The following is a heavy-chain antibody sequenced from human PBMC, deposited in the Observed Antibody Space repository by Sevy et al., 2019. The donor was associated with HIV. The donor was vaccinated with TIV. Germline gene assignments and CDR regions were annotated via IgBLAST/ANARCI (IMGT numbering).Heavy chain of an antibody. V-gene: IGHV3-30*04. CDR1: GFSFSRYA. Sequence: GGSLRLSCAASGFSFSRYAMHWIRQAPGKGLESVAVISYDKVNTYHSDSVKGRFTISRDNSKNTLYLQMNSHRPEDTAVYYCARDGGGDYFDYWGQGTLVTVSS. CDR3: ARDGGGDYFDY. J-gene: IGHJ4*02. D-gene: IGHD3-16*01. CDR2: ISYDKVNT.